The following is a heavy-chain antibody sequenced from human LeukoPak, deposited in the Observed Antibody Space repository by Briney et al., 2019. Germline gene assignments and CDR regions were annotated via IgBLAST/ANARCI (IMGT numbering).Heavy chain of an antibody. CDR1: GFTFSSYA. J-gene: IGHJ4*02. CDR2: ISGSGRDT. CDR3: AKAAQYSSSWIDC. D-gene: IGHD6-13*01. Sequence: GGSLRLSCAASGFTFSSYAMSWVRQAPGKGLEWVSGISGSGRDTYYADSVKGRFTISRDNSENTLYLQMNSLRAEDTAVYYCAKAAQYSSSWIDCWGQGTLVTVSS. V-gene: IGHV3-23*01.